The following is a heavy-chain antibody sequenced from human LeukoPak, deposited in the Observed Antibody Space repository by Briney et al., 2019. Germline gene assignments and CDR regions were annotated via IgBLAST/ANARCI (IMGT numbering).Heavy chain of an antibody. CDR2: IYPGDSDT. V-gene: IGHV5-51*01. J-gene: IGHJ3*02. CDR3: ARRGGYYDSSGYFLDI. D-gene: IGHD3-22*01. Sequence: GESLKISCKGSGYSFTSYWIGWVRQMPGKGLECMGIIYPGDSDTRYSPSFQGQVTISADKSISTAYLQWSSLKASDTAMYYSARRGGYYDSSGYFLDIWGQGTMVTVSS. CDR1: GYSFTSYW.